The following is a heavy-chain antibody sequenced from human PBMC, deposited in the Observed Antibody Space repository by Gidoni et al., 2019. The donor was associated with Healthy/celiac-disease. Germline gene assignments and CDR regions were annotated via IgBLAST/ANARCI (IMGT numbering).Heavy chain of an antibody. V-gene: IGHV4-34*01. CDR2: INHSGST. CDR1: GGSFSGYY. Sequence: QVQLQQWGAGLLKPSEPLSLTCAVYGGSFSGYYWSWIRQPPGKGLEWIGEINHSGSTNYNPSLKSRVTISVDTSKNQFSLKLSSVTAADTAVYYCARAYDYVWGSYRRHYYFDYWGQGTLVTVSS. D-gene: IGHD3-16*02. CDR3: ARAYDYVWGSYRRHYYFDY. J-gene: IGHJ4*02.